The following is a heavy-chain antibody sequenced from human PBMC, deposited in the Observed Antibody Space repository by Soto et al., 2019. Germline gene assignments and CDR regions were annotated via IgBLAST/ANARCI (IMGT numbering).Heavy chain of an antibody. J-gene: IGHJ3*02. Sequence: QVQLVQSGAEVKKPGSSVKVSCKDSGGTFSTYSMFWVRQAPGQGLEWMGRIIPMLGIANYAQKFQGRVTITADKSTSTAYMELSSLRSEDTALYYCTIGSWSGEVFDIWGQWTMVTVSS. V-gene: IGHV1-69*02. CDR3: TIGSWSGEVFDI. CDR1: GGTFSTYS. CDR2: IIPMLGIA. D-gene: IGHD2-21*01.